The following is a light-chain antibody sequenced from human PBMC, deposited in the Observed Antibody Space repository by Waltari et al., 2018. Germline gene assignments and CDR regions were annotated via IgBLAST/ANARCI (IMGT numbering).Light chain of an antibody. J-gene: IGLJ1*01. CDR2: DVG. V-gene: IGLV2-14*01. Sequence: QSALTQPASVSGSPGQSITISCTGSSTAVGAYHFVSWYHQHPGKVPKLILYDVGNRPSGISHRFSASKSGNTASLTISGLQEEDEGEYYCSSYTTSTTLLFGTGTRLTVL. CDR1: STAVGAYHF. CDR3: SSYTTSTTLL.